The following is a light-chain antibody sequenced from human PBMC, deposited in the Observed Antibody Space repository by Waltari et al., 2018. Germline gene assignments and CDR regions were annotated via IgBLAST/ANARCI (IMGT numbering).Light chain of an antibody. V-gene: IGLV1-47*01. CDR3: AAWDDSLSGWA. Sequence: QSVLTQPPSASGTPGQRVTISCSGSSSNIGSNYVYWYQQLPGTAPKLLIYRNSQRPSGVPGRFSGSKSGTSASLAISGLRSEDEADYYCAAWDDSLSGWAFGGGTKLTVL. J-gene: IGLJ3*02. CDR1: SSNIGSNY. CDR2: RNS.